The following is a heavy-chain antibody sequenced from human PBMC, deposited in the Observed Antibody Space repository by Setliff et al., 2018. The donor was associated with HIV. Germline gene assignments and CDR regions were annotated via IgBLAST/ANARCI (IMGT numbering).Heavy chain of an antibody. D-gene: IGHD4-4*01. Sequence: ASVKVSCKASGYTFTNYYIHWVRQAPGQGLEWMGIINPSGGSTTYAQKFQGRVTMTRDTSTSTVYMELSSLRSEDTAVYYCARDAFDYTAYYYSYMDVWGKGTTVT. CDR2: INPSGGST. CDR1: GYTFTNYY. V-gene: IGHV1-46*01. CDR3: ARDAFDYTAYYYSYMDV. J-gene: IGHJ6*03.